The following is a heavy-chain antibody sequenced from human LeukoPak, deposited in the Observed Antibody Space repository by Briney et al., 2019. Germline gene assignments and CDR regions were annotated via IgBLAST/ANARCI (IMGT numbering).Heavy chain of an antibody. Sequence: SETLSLTCTVSGGSISSHYWSWIRQPPGKGLEWIGYIYYSGSTNYNPSLKSRVTISVDTSKNQFSLKLSSVTAADTAVYYCARNPARGYSYGYEYYYGMDVWGQGTTVTVSS. J-gene: IGHJ6*02. CDR2: IYYSGST. V-gene: IGHV4-59*11. CDR1: GGSISSHY. CDR3: ARNPARGYSYGYEYYYGMDV. D-gene: IGHD5-18*01.